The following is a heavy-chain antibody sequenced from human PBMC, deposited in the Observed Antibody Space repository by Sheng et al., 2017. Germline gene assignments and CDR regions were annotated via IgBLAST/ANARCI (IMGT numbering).Heavy chain of an antibody. CDR1: GGSISSGSYY. D-gene: IGHD3-22*01. J-gene: IGHJ4*02. CDR3: ARGFYYYDSSGHDY. Sequence: QVQLQESGPGLVKPSQTLSLTCTVSGGSISSGSYYWSWIRQPAGKGLEWIGRIYTSGSTNYNPSLKSRVTISVDTSKNQFSLKLSSVTAADTAVYYCARGFYYYDSSGHDYWGQGTLVTVSS. V-gene: IGHV4-61*02. CDR2: IYTSGST.